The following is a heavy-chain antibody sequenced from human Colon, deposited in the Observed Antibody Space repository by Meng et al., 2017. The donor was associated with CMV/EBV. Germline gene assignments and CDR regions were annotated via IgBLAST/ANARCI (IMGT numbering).Heavy chain of an antibody. V-gene: IGHV3-13*01. Sequence: SRFTFNSYDMPWVRLSIGKGLEWVSGIGSVGDTYYPDSMKGRVTISRENAKNSLDLQMNSVRAGDTAVYYCARGVIAVSGTWYLDYWGQGTLVTVSS. D-gene: IGHD6-19*01. CDR3: ARGVIAVSGTWYLDY. CDR2: IGSVGDT. J-gene: IGHJ4*02. CDR1: RFTFNSYD.